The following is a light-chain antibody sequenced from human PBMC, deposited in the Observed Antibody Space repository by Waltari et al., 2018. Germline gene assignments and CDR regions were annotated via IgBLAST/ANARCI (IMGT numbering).Light chain of an antibody. Sequence: FVLTQPPSVSVSPGQTAKITCLGDSLAHTSASWYQQKPGQSPVVVIYRDTKRPSGIPDRFSGSNSGNTATLTISGTQTMDEADYYCQAWDSSNYWVFGGGTKLTVL. CDR2: RDT. CDR1: SLAHTS. V-gene: IGLV3-1*01. CDR3: QAWDSSNYWV. J-gene: IGLJ3*02.